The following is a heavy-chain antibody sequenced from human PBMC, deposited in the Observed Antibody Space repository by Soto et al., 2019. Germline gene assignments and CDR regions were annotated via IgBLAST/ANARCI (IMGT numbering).Heavy chain of an antibody. Sequence: SETLSLTCTVTGGEISGYYWTWMRQSAGGGLEWIGRIYSSGSTNYNPSLKSRVTISLDTSMNHFSLRLSSVTAADTAVYYCARGQRFSDWFDPWGQGTLVT. J-gene: IGHJ5*02. V-gene: IGHV4-4*07. CDR1: GGEISGYY. D-gene: IGHD3-3*01. CDR2: IYSSGST. CDR3: ARGQRFSDWFDP.